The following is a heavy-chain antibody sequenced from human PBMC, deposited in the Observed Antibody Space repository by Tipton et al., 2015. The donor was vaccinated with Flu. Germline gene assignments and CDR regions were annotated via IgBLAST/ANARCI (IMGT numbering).Heavy chain of an antibody. CDR2: IYYTGST. CDR3: ARDGYYYYYYGMDV. Sequence: TLSLTCHVSDGSITTSYWSWVRQPPGKGLEWIGYIYYTGSTDYNPSLKSRVTISVDTSKNQFSLKLSSVTAADTAVYYCARDGYYYYYYGMDVWGQGTTVTVSS. D-gene: IGHD2-2*03. J-gene: IGHJ6*02. V-gene: IGHV4-59*08. CDR1: DGSITTSY.